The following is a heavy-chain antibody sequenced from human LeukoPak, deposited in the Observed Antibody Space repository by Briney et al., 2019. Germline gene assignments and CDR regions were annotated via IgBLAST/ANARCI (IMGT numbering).Heavy chain of an antibody. D-gene: IGHD2-2*02. CDR3: ARDALIVVVPAAIPNWFDP. V-gene: IGHV3-49*04. J-gene: IGHJ5*02. CDR1: GFTFGDYA. CDR2: IRSKAYGGTT. Sequence: PGGSLRLSCTASGFTFGDYAMSWVRQAPGKGLEWVGFIRSKAYGGTTEYAASVKGRFTISRDNSKNTLYLQMNSLRAEDTAVYYCARDALIVVVPAAIPNWFDPWGQGTLVTVSS.